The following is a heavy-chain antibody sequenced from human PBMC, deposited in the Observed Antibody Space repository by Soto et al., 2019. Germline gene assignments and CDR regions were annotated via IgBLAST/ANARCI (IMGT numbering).Heavy chain of an antibody. CDR3: ASWDPYDDDSSGYYHYYFDY. V-gene: IGHV1-58*02. J-gene: IGHJ4*02. CDR1: GFTFTSSA. CDR2: IVVGSGNT. Sequence: VASVKVSCKASGFTFTSSAMQWVRQARGQRLEWIGWIVVGSGNTNYAQKFQERVTITRDMSTSTAYMELSSLRSEDTAVYYCASWDPYDDDSSGYYHYYFDYWGQGTLVTVAS. D-gene: IGHD3-22*01.